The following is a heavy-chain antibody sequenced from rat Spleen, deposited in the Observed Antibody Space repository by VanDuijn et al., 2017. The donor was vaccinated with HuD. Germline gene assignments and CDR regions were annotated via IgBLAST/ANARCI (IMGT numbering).Heavy chain of an antibody. J-gene: IGHJ3*01. CDR3: TGGWFAY. Sequence: QVQLKESGPGLVQPSQTLSLTCTVSGVSLSSYGIIWVRQPPGKGLEWMGVIWGNGNTNYNSVVKSRLSISRDTSKSQVFLTMNSLQADDTAVYYCTGGWFAYWGQGTLVTVSS. CDR1: GVSLSSYG. V-gene: IGHV2-13*01. CDR2: IWGNGNT.